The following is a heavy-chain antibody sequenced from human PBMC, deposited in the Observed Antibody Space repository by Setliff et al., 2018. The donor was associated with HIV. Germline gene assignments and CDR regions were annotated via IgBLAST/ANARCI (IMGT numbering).Heavy chain of an antibody. V-gene: IGHV3-30*18. Sequence: PGGSLRLSCAASGFTFSTHGMHWVRQAPGKGLEWVAIISYDGTSKHYADSVKGRFTISRDNSKNTLYLHMNNLRGDDTAVYYCAKGCGGAGFCYYADYWGQGTVVT. CDR2: ISYDGTSK. CDR3: AKGCGGAGFCYYADY. D-gene: IGHD2-21*01. CDR1: GFTFSTHG. J-gene: IGHJ4*02.